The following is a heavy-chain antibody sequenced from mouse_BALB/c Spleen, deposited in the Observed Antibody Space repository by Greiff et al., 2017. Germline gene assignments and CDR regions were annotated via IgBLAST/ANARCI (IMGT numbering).Heavy chain of an antibody. J-gene: IGHJ2*01. V-gene: IGHV5-12-1*01. Sequence: EVHLVESGGGLVKPGGSLKLSCAASGFAFSSYDMSWVRQTPEKRLEWVAYISSGGGSTYYPDTVKGRFTISRDNAKNTLYLQMSSLKSEDTAMYCCATNYDGYYFDYWGQGTTLTVSS. CDR3: ATNYDGYYFDY. CDR1: GFAFSSYD. D-gene: IGHD2-3*01. CDR2: ISSGGGST.